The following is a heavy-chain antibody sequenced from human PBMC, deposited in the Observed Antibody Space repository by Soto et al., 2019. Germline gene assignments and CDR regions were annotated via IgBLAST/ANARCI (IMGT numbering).Heavy chain of an antibody. D-gene: IGHD3-22*01. V-gene: IGHV3-33*01. J-gene: IGHJ4*02. CDR2: IWYDGSNE. Sequence: QVQLVESGGGVVQPGRSLRLSCAASGFTFSSYGMHWVRQAPGKGLEWVAVIWYDGSNEYYADSVKGRFTISRDNSKNTLYLQMNSLRAEDTAVYYCASSMIALDYWGQGTLVTVSS. CDR1: GFTFSSYG. CDR3: ASSMIALDY.